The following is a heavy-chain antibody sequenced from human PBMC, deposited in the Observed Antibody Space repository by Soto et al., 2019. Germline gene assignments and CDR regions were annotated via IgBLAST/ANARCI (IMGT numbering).Heavy chain of an antibody. D-gene: IGHD6-19*01. J-gene: IGHJ5*02. V-gene: IGHV3-23*01. CDR2: IRVGGGDT. CDR3: AKCSVGTVRTSGWCNWFDP. CDR1: GFTFSSSA. Sequence: EVRLLESGGGLAQPGGSRRLSCAASGFTFSSSAMNWVRQAPGKGLEWVSSIRVGGGDTFYADSVRGRFTVSRDISRNTLYLQMNSLRADDTAIYYCAKCSVGTVRTSGWCNWFDPWGQGPLVTVSS.